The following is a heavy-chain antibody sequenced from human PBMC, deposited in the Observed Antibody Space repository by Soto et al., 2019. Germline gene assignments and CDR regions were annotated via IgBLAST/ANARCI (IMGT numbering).Heavy chain of an antibody. CDR2: IIPIFGTA. D-gene: IGHD3-22*01. J-gene: IGHJ4*02. V-gene: IGHV1-69*12. Sequence: QVQLVQSGAEVKKPGSSVKVSCKASGGTFSSYAISWVRQAPGQGLEWMGGIIPIFGTANYAQKFQGRVTITADESPSTAYMELSSLRSEDTAVYYCARIVWNYYDSSGYFDYWGQGTLVTVSS. CDR3: ARIVWNYYDSSGYFDY. CDR1: GGTFSSYA.